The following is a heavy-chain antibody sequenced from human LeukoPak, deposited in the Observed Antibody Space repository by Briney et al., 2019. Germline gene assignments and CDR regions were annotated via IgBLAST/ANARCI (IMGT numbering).Heavy chain of an antibody. D-gene: IGHD2-2*01. CDR3: AREAYCSSTSCSPDWFDP. Sequence: PSETLSLTCTVSGGSISSSSYYWGWIRQPPGEGLEWIGSIYYSGSAYYNPSLKSRVTISVDTSKNQFSLKLSSVTAADTAVYYCAREAYCSSTSCSPDWFDPWGQGTLVTVSS. CDR2: IYYSGSA. J-gene: IGHJ5*02. CDR1: GGSISSSSYY. V-gene: IGHV4-39*07.